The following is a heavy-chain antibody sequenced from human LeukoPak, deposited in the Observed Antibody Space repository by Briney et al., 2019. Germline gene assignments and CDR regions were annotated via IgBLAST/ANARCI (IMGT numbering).Heavy chain of an antibody. CDR3: VRSVKLVLITYHHYYMDV. D-gene: IGHD4/OR15-4a*01. CDR2: INPSGRT. CDR1: GGSFSGYY. J-gene: IGHJ6*03. V-gene: IGHV4-34*01. Sequence: SETLSLTCAVYGGSFSGYYWTWIRQSPGKGLEWIGDINPSGRTNYNPSLKSRVTISADTSKNQFSLKMTSMTAADTAVYYCVRSVKLVLITYHHYYMDVWGKGTTVTVSS.